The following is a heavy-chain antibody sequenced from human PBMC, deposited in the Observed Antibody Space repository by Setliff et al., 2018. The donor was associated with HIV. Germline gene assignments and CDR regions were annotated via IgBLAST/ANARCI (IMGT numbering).Heavy chain of an antibody. J-gene: IGHJ4*02. CDR1: GYTFTGHY. CDR2: IDPHTGGP. V-gene: IGHV1-2*02. Sequence: ASVKVSCKASGYTFTGHYMHWVRQAPGQGLQWMGWIDPHTGGPQYSQKFLGRVTMTRDTSTNTVYMELRSLRSEETAVFYCARDGGDGSGYYYADYWGQGTLVTVSS. D-gene: IGHD3-22*01. CDR3: ARDGGDGSGYYYADY.